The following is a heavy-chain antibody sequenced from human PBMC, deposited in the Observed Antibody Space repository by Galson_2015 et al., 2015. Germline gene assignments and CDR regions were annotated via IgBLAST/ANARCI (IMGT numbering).Heavy chain of an antibody. J-gene: IGHJ3*02. V-gene: IGHV1-2*04. CDR2: INPNSGGT. CDR3: ARDGYNPGSAFDI. Sequence: SVKVSCKASGYTFTGYYMHWVRQAPGQGLGWMGWINPNSGGTNYAQKFQGWVTMTRDTSISTAYMELSRLRSDDTAVYYCARDGYNPGSAFDIWGQGTMVTVSS. D-gene: IGHD5-24*01. CDR1: GYTFTGYY.